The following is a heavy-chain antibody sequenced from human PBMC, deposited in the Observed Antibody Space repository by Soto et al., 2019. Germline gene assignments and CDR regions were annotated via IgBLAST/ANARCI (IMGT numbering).Heavy chain of an antibody. D-gene: IGHD6-6*01. J-gene: IGHJ4*02. CDR1: GGSISSSNW. V-gene: IGHV4-4*02. CDR2: IYHSGST. CDR3: ARGGIAARPDLVDD. Sequence: LSLTCAVSGGSISSSNWWSWVRQPPGKGLEWIGEIYHSGSTNYNPSLKSRVTISVDKSKNQFSPKLSSVTAADTAVYYWARGGIAARPDLVDDWGQGTLVTVSS.